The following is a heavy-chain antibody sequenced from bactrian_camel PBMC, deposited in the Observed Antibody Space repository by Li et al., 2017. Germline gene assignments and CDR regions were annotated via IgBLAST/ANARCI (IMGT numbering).Heavy chain of an antibody. CDR3: AADPSAPSRGGTCVMDQRRFPY. D-gene: IGHD7*01. CDR1: GYTGRC. Sequence: VQLVESGGGSVETGGSLRLSCIVSGYTGRCMGWFRQTPGKEREEVAATDGDGSASYPESVMGRFTTSKDNAKETVYLQMNSLKPEDTAMYYCAADPSAPSRGGTCVMDQRRFPYWGRGTQVTVS. CDR2: TDGDGSA. V-gene: IGHV3S53*01. J-gene: IGHJ4*01.